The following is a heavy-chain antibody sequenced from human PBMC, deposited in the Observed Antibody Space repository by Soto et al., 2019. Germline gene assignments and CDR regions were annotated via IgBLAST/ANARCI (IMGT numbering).Heavy chain of an antibody. CDR2: IYYSGST. D-gene: IGHD1-1*01. CDR1: GGSIRSYY. CDR3: AGGGRNWYYFDS. V-gene: IGHV4-59*01. J-gene: IGHJ4*02. Sequence: SETLSLTCTVSGGSIRSYYWSWIRQPPGKGLEWIGYIYYSGSTNYNPSLKSRVTISADTSKTQFSLQLSSVTAADTAVYYCAGGGRNWYYFDSWGQGALVTVSS.